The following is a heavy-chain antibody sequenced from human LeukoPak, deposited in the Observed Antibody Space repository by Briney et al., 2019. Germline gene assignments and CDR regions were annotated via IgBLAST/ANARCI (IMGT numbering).Heavy chain of an antibody. D-gene: IGHD3/OR15-3a*01. CDR2: IYYSGST. V-gene: IGHV4-59*08. CDR3: ARMDLDNYYYYGMDV. J-gene: IGHJ6*02. CDR1: GGSISSYY. Sequence: SETLSLTCTVSGGSISSYYWSWIRQSPGKGLEWIGYIYYSGSTNYNPSLKSRVTISIDTSKNQFSVKLSSVTAADTAVYYCARMDLDNYYYYGMDVWGQGTTVTVSS.